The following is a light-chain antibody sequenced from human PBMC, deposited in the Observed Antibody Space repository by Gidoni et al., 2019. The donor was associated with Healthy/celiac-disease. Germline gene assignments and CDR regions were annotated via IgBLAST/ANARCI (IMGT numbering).Light chain of an antibody. CDR2: DAS. Sequence: EIVLTQSPATLSLSPGERATLTCRASQSVSSYLAWYQQKPGQAPRLLIYDASNRVTGSPARFSGSGSGTDFTLTISSLEPEDFAVYYCQQRSNWPPITFGQGTRLEIK. V-gene: IGKV3-11*01. CDR3: QQRSNWPPIT. CDR1: QSVSSY. J-gene: IGKJ5*01.